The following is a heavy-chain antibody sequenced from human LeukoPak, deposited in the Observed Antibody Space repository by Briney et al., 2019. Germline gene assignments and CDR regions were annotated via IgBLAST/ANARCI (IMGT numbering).Heavy chain of an antibody. CDR3: ARGLQQQLGWFDP. CDR2: IYSGGGT. Sequence: GGSLRLSCSASGFTVSNNYMSWVRQAPGKGLEWVSIIYSGGGTNYADSVKGRFTISRNNSKNTLYLQMSSLRPDDTAVYYCARGLQQQLGWFDPWGQGTLVTVSS. CDR1: GFTVSNNY. D-gene: IGHD6-13*01. J-gene: IGHJ5*02. V-gene: IGHV3-53*04.